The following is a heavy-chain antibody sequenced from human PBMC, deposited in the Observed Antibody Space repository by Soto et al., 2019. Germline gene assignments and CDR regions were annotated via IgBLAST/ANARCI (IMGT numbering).Heavy chain of an antibody. CDR2: IIPIFGTA. V-gene: IGHV1-69*13. CDR1: GGTFSSYA. CDR3: ARAGSPTVTAYYFDY. D-gene: IGHD4-17*01. Sequence: ASVKVSCKASGGTFSSYAISWVRQAPGQGLEWMGGIIPIFGTANYAQKFQGRVTITADESTSTAYIELSSLRSEDTAVYYCARAGSPTVTAYYFDYWGQGTLVTVSS. J-gene: IGHJ4*02.